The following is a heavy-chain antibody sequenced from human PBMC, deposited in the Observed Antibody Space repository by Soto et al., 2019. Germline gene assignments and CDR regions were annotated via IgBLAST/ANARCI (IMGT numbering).Heavy chain of an antibody. J-gene: IGHJ6*02. V-gene: IGHV3-9*01. D-gene: IGHD6-13*01. CDR1: GFTFDDYA. CDR2: ISWNSGSI. CDR3: AKDSSGSSWGFDYYYGMDV. Sequence: LRLSCAASGFTFDDYAMHWVRQAPGKGLEWVSGISWNSGSIGYADSVKGRFTISRDNAKNSLYLQMNSLRAEDTALYYCAKDSSGSSWGFDYYYGMDVWGQGTTVTVSS.